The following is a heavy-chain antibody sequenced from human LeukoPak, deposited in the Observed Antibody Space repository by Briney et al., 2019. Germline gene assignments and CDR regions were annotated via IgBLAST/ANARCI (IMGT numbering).Heavy chain of an antibody. V-gene: IGHV4-34*01. J-gene: IGHJ5*02. CDR1: GGSFSGYY. D-gene: IGHD1-26*01. CDR3: ARRGSYAGNWFDP. CDR2: INHSGST. Sequence: PSETLSLTCAVYGGSFSGYYWSWIRQPPGKGLEWIGEINHSGSTNYNPSLKSRVTISVDTSKNQFSLKLSSVTAADTAVYYCARRGSYAGNWFDPWGQGTLVTVSS.